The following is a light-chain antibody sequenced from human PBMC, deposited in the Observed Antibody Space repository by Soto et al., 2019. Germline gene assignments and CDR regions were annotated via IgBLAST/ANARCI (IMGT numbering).Light chain of an antibody. CDR2: GAS. CDR3: QQANSFPVT. V-gene: IGKV3-15*01. Sequence: EIVMTQSPATLSVSPGGRATLSCRASQSISDTLAWYQQKPGQPPRLLIYGASRRATGIPVRFSGSGSGTDFTLTISSLQPEDFATYYCQQANSFPVTFGQGTRLEIK. CDR1: QSISDT. J-gene: IGKJ5*01.